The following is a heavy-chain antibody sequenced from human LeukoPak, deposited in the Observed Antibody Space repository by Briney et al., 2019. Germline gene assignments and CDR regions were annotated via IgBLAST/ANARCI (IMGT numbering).Heavy chain of an antibody. CDR3: ARAGLGLTTVTTPYYYYYMDV. V-gene: IGHV1-2*02. J-gene: IGHJ6*03. CDR1: GYTFTGNY. CDR2: INPNSGGT. Sequence: ASVKVSCKASGYTFTGNYIHWVRQAPGQGLEWMGWINPNSGGTNSAQKFQGRVTMTRDTSISTAYMELSRLRSDDTAVYYCARAGLGLTTVTTPYYYYYMDVWGKGTTVTVSS. D-gene: IGHD4-11*01.